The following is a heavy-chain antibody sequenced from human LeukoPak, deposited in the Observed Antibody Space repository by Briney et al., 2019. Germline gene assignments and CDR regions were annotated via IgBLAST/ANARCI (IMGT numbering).Heavy chain of an antibody. J-gene: IGHJ4*02. Sequence: GSLRLPCAASGFTFSSYAMSWVRQAPGKRLEWVAVISYDGSNKYYADSVKGRFTISRDNSKNTLYLQMNSLRAEDTAVYYCAKDLVGATIDYWGQGTLVTVSS. V-gene: IGHV3-30*18. D-gene: IGHD1-26*01. CDR1: GFTFSSYA. CDR2: ISYDGSNK. CDR3: AKDLVGATIDY.